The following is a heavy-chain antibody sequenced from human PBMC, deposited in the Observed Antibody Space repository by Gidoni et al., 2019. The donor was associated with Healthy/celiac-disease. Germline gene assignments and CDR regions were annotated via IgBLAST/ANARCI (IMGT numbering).Heavy chain of an antibody. CDR3: ARAADSSGWYEFDY. Sequence: QVQLQESGPGLVKPSETLSLTCTVSGGSISSYYWSWIRQPAGKGLEWIGRIYTSGSTNYNPSLKRRVTMSVDTSKNQFSLKLSSVTAADTAVYYCARAADSSGWYEFDYWGQGTLVTVSS. CDR2: IYTSGST. D-gene: IGHD6-19*01. J-gene: IGHJ4*02. CDR1: GGSISSYY. V-gene: IGHV4-4*07.